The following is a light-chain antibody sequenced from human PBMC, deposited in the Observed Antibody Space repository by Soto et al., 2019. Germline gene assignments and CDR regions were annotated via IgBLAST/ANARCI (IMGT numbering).Light chain of an antibody. CDR3: QSYDRSLSGYV. CDR1: SSNIGAHYD. J-gene: IGLJ2*01. CDR2: GNS. V-gene: IGLV1-40*01. Sequence: QSVLTQPPSVSGAPGQRVTISCTGSSSNIGAHYDVHWYQQLPGTAPKLVIYGNSNRPSGVPDRFSGSKSGTSASLAITGLQAEDEADYYCQSYDRSLSGYVFGGGTQLTVL.